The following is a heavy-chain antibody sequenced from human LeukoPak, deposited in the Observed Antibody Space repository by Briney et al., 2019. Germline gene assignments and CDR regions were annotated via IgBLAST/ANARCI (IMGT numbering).Heavy chain of an antibody. CDR2: INPNSGGT. CDR3: SIFGVVIANFDY. J-gene: IGHJ4*02. Sequence: ASVKVSCKASGYTFTGYYMHWVRQAPGQGLEWMGWINPNSGGTNYAQKLQGRVTMTRDTSISTAYMELSRLRSDDTAVYYCSIFGVVIANFDYWGQGTLVTVSS. CDR1: GYTFTGYY. D-gene: IGHD3-3*01. V-gene: IGHV1-2*02.